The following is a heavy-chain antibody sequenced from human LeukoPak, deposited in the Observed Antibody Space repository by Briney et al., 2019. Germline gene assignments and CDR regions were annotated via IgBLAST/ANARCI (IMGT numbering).Heavy chain of an antibody. CDR3: ASIAARQIEAHFDY. CDR2: IIPILGIA. Sequence: VASVKVSCKASGYTFTSYGISWVRQAPGQGLEWMGRIIPILGIANYAQKFQGRVTITADESTSTAYMELSSLRSEDTAVYYCASIAARQIEAHFDYWGQGTLVTVSS. CDR1: GYTFTSYG. D-gene: IGHD6-6*01. V-gene: IGHV1-69*04. J-gene: IGHJ4*02.